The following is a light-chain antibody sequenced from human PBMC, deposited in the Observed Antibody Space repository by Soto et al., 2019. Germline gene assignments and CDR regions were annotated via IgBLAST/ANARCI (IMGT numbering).Light chain of an antibody. CDR2: AAS. J-gene: IGKJ5*01. CDR3: QQDYSFPIT. Sequence: DIQMTQSRSSLSASVGDTVTISCQASQDINKFLNWYQQKPGRAPELLIHAASSLQSGVPSRFSGSGSGTDFTLTINSLQPEDFATYYCQQDYSFPITFGQGTRLEIK. V-gene: IGKV1-39*01. CDR1: QDINKF.